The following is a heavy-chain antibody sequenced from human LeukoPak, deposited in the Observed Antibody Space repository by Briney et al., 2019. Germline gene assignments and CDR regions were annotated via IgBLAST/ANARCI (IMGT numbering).Heavy chain of an antibody. V-gene: IGHV3-74*01. CDR1: GFTFSSYW. CDR3: ARSSTTFDR. CDR2: INSDGIT. J-gene: IGHJ5*02. D-gene: IGHD1-7*01. Sequence: GGSLRLSCAASGFTFSSYWIHWVRQAPGKGLMWVSRINSDGITLYVGSVKGRFTISRDNAKNTVYLQMNSLRAEDTAVYYCARSSTTFDRWGQGTLVTVSS.